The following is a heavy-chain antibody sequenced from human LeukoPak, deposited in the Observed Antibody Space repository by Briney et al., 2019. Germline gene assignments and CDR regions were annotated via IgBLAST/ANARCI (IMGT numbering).Heavy chain of an antibody. D-gene: IGHD5-18*01. CDR1: GYTFTSYG. V-gene: IGHV1-46*01. Sequence: ASVKVSCKASGYTFTSYGISWVRQAPGQGLEWMGIINPSGGSTTYAQKFQGRVTMTRDTSTSTVYMELSSLRSEDTAVYYCARPGYSYGNFDYWGQGTLVTVSS. J-gene: IGHJ4*02. CDR2: INPSGGST. CDR3: ARPGYSYGNFDY.